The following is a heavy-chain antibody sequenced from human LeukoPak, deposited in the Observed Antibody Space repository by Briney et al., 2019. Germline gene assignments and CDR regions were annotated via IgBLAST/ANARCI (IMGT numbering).Heavy chain of an antibody. J-gene: IGHJ3*02. CDR1: GFTFSSYG. CDR3: VRDQYADDVAFDI. CDR2: IWYDGSNK. V-gene: IGHV3-33*01. Sequence: PGGSLRLSCAASGFTFSSYGMHWARQAPGKGPEWGAVIWYDGSNKYYVDSVKGRFTISRDDSKNTLYLQMNRLRAEDTAIYYCVRDQYADDVAFDIWGQGTMVTVSS. D-gene: IGHD3-3*01.